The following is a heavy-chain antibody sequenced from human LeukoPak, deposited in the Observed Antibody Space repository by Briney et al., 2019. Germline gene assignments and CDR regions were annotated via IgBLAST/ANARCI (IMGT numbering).Heavy chain of an antibody. CDR1: GFTFSDYY. V-gene: IGHV3-11*01. D-gene: IGHD2-2*02. J-gene: IGHJ4*02. Sequence: GRSLRLSCAASGFTFSDYYMSWIRQAPGKGLEWVSYISSSGSTIYYADSVKGRFTISRDNAKNSLYLQMNSLRAEDTAVYYCARVVPAAIMDYWGQGTLVTVSS. CDR2: ISSSGSTI. CDR3: ARVVPAAIMDY.